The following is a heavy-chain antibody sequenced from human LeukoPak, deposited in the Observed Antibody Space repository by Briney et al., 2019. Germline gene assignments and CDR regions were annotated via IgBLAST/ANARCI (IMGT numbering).Heavy chain of an antibody. J-gene: IGHJ4*02. CDR3: ARAGGLRAIGY. CDR2: ISSSSSTI. V-gene: IGHV3-48*04. Sequence: PGGSLRLSCAASGFTFSSYSMNWVRQAPGKGLEWVSYISSSSSTIYYADSVKGRFTISRDNAKNSLYLQMNSLRAEDTAVYYCARAGGLRAIGYWGQGTLVTVSS. CDR1: GFTFSSYS. D-gene: IGHD4-23*01.